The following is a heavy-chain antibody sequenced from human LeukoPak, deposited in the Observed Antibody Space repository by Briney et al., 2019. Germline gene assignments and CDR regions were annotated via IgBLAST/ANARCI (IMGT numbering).Heavy chain of an antibody. J-gene: IGHJ3*02. Sequence: SETLSLTCTVSGGSISSYYWSWIRQPPGKGLEWIGYIYYSGSTNYNPSLKSRVTISVDTSKNQFSLKLSSVTAADTAVYYCASYCSGGSCYRGAFDIWGQGTMVTVSS. CDR3: ASYCSGGSCYRGAFDI. D-gene: IGHD2-15*01. CDR2: IYYSGST. CDR1: GGSISSYY. V-gene: IGHV4-59*08.